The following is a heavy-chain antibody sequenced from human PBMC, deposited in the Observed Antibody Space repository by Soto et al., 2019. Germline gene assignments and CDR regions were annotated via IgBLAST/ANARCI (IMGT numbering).Heavy chain of an antibody. J-gene: IGHJ6*03. V-gene: IGHV6-1*01. CDR2: TYYRTRWYY. CDR1: GDSVSSNSAA. CDR3: AGPPSHYWYCMDV. Sequence: SETLSLTCVISGDSVSSNSAAWNWIRQSPSRGLEWLGRTYYRTRWYYDYAVSVRSRITVNPDTSKNQFSLQLTSVTPEDTAVYSCAGPPSHYWYCMDVWGKGTTVTVSS.